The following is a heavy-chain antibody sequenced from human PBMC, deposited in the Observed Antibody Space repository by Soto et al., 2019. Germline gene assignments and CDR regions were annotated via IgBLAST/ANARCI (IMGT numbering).Heavy chain of an antibody. V-gene: IGHV1-3*01. D-gene: IGHD3-10*01. CDR3: ARVRYGVKYFDY. CDR1: GYTFTSYA. CDR2: INAGNGNT. J-gene: IGHJ4*02. Sequence: ASVKVSCKASGYTFTSYAMHWVRQAPGQRLEWMGWINAGNGNTKYSQKFQGRVTITRDTSASTAYMELSSLRSEDTAVYYCARVRYGVKYFDYWGQGTLVTVSS.